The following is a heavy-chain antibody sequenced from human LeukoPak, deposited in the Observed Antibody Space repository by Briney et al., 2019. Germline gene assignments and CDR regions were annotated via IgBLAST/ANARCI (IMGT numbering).Heavy chain of an antibody. J-gene: IGHJ4*02. D-gene: IGHD6-19*01. CDR1: ENTFTGYY. CDR2: TNPNSGDT. Sequence: ASVKVSCKASENTFTGYYIHWVRQAPGQGLEWMGRTNPNSGDTNYAQKFQGRVTMTRDTSISTAYMELSRLRSDDTAVYYCAETYNSGWPFDYWGQGTLVTVSS. CDR3: AETYNSGWPFDY. V-gene: IGHV1-2*06.